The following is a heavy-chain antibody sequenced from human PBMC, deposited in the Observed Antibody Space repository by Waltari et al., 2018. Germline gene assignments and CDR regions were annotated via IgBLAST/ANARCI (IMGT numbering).Heavy chain of an antibody. CDR2: IYYSGST. D-gene: IGHD2-15*01. CDR3: ARVVVVGPKSLAFDI. J-gene: IGHJ3*02. Sequence: QVQLQESGSGLVKPSETLSLTCTVSGGSISSYYWSWIRQPPGKGLEWIGYIYYSGSTNNNPSLKSRVTISVDTSKNQFSLKLSSVTAADTAVYYCARVVVVGPKSLAFDIWGQGTMVTVSS. V-gene: IGHV4-59*01. CDR1: GGSISSYY.